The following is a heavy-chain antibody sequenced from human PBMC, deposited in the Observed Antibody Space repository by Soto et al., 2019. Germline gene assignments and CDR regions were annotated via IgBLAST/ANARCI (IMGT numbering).Heavy chain of an antibody. J-gene: IGHJ4*02. D-gene: IGHD6-13*01. CDR1: GGSISSYY. Sequence: PSETLSLTCTVSGGSISSYYWSWLRQPAGKGLEWIGRIHTTENTNYNPSLKSRVTMSVDTSNNQFSLKLSSLTAADTAVYYCARALSSAAGLYFDYWGQGTLVTVS. CDR3: ARALSSAAGLYFDY. CDR2: IHTTENT. V-gene: IGHV4-4*07.